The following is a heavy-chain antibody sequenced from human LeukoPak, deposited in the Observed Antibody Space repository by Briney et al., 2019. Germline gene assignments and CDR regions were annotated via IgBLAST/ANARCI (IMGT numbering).Heavy chain of an antibody. CDR1: GLTFKNFA. CDR3: AKIGAAGIAVVLVDH. V-gene: IGHV3-23*01. J-gene: IGHJ4*02. Sequence: GGSLRLSCAASGLTFKNFAMSWVRQAPGKGLEWVSAISDSGDTTHYADSVQGRFTISRDNSKSILSLQMNILRVDDTALYYCAKIGAAGIAVVLVDHWGQGTLVTVSS. D-gene: IGHD6-19*01. CDR2: ISDSGDTT.